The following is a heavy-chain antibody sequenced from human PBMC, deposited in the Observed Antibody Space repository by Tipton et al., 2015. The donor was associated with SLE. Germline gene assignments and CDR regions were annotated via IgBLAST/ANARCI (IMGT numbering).Heavy chain of an antibody. CDR3: TRENYDILTGPVDAFDI. J-gene: IGHJ3*02. CDR1: GGSISSDSYY. Sequence: TLSLTCTVSGGSISSDSYYWSWLRQPAGKGLEWIGRIYSSGRTNYNPKPSLKSRVTMSVDTSKNQFSLRLSSVTAADTAVYYCTRENYDILTGPVDAFDIWGQGTMVTVSS. D-gene: IGHD3-9*01. CDR2: IYSSGRT. V-gene: IGHV4-61*02.